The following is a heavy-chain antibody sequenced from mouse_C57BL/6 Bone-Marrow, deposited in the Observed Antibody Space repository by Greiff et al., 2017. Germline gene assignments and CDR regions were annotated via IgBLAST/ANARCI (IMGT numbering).Heavy chain of an antibody. D-gene: IGHD2-2*01. Sequence: QVQLQQSGAELARPGASVKLSCKASGYTFTSYGISWVKQRTGQGLEWIGEIYPRSGNTYYNEKFKGKATLTADKSSSTAYMELRSLTSEDSAVXFCARSGREWLPPDYGGQGTTLTVSS. J-gene: IGHJ2*01. V-gene: IGHV1-81*01. CDR1: GYTFTSYG. CDR2: IYPRSGNT. CDR3: ARSGREWLPPDY.